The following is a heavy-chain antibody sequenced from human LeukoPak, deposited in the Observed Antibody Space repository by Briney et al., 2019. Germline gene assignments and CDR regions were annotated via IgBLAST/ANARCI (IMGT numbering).Heavy chain of an antibody. CDR2: LSAHIGDT. Sequence: ASVKVSCKASGYTFTSYDITWVRQAPGQGLEWMAWLSAHIGDTNYSQKFQGRVTVTSDTSTSTAYMELRSLKSDDTAVYFCARVAFSKYRYYMDVWGKGTTVTVSS. V-gene: IGHV1-18*01. CDR3: ARVAFSKYRYYMDV. CDR1: GYTFTSYD. J-gene: IGHJ6*03. D-gene: IGHD4-11*01.